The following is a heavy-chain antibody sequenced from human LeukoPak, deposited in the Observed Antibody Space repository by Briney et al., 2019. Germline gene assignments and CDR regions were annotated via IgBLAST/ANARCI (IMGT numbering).Heavy chain of an antibody. D-gene: IGHD3-10*01. Sequence: ASVTVSFKASGYTFTVYYMHWVRQAPGQGVEWVGWINPNSGGTNYAQKFQGRVTMTRDTSISTAYMELSRLRSDDTAVYYCARGWFGELWGDYWGQGTLVTVSS. J-gene: IGHJ4*02. CDR2: INPNSGGT. CDR1: GYTFTVYY. V-gene: IGHV1-2*02. CDR3: ARGWFGELWGDY.